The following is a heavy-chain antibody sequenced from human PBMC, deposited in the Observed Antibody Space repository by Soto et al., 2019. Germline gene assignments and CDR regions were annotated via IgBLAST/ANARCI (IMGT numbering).Heavy chain of an antibody. J-gene: IGHJ4*02. CDR3: AKVWGFWSGYPNDY. Sequence: GGSLRLSCAASGFTFSSYAMSWVRQAPGKGLEWVSAISGSGGSTYYADSVKGRFTISRDNSKNTLYLQMNSLRAEDTAVYYCAKVWGFWSGYPNDYWGQGTLVTVSS. D-gene: IGHD3-3*01. CDR1: GFTFSSYA. CDR2: ISGSGGST. V-gene: IGHV3-23*01.